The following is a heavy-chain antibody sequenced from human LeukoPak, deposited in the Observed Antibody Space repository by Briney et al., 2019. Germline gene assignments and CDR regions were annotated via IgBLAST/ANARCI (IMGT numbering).Heavy chain of an antibody. Sequence: PGRSLRLSCAASGFTFDDYAMHWVRQAPGKGLEWVSGISRNSGSIGYADSVKGRFTISRDNSKNTLYLQMNSLRAEDTAVYYCAKDPGSGYSGYDWGGFNDYWGQGTLVTVSS. CDR3: AKDPGSGYSGYDWGGFNDY. V-gene: IGHV3-9*01. CDR1: GFTFDDYA. D-gene: IGHD5-12*01. CDR2: ISRNSGSI. J-gene: IGHJ4*02.